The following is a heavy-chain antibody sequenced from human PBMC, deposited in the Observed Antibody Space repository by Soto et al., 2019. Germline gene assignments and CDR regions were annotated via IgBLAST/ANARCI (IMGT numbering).Heavy chain of an antibody. J-gene: IGHJ6*02. V-gene: IGHV1-18*01. D-gene: IGHD6-13*01. Sequence: QVQLVQSGAEVKKPGASVKVSCKASGYTFTSYGFSWVRQAPGQGLEWMGWISAYNGNTNYAQKDQGRVTMTTDTSTSTAYMELRSLRSDDTAVYYCASFSIAAADPYGMDVWGQGTTVTVSS. CDR3: ASFSIAAADPYGMDV. CDR2: ISAYNGNT. CDR1: GYTFTSYG.